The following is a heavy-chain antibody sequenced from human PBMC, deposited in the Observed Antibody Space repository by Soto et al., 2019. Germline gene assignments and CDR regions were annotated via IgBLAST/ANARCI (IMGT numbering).Heavy chain of an antibody. J-gene: IGHJ4*02. V-gene: IGHV1-69*10. CDR1: GYTFTSYG. D-gene: IGHD6-25*01. Sequence: GASVKVSCKASGYTFTSYGISWVRQAPGQGLEWMGGIIPVLGPAFYAQKFQGRVTITADKSTSTAYLELTSLRSEDTAVYYCVRAAKRYFDYWGQGTLVTVSS. CDR3: VRAAKRYFDY. CDR2: IIPVLGPA.